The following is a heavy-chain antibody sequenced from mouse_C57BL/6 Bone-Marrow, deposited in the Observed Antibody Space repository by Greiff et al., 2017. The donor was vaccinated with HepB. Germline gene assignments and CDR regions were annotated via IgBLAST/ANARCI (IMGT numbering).Heavy chain of an antibody. J-gene: IGHJ2*01. V-gene: IGHV1-4*01. CDR2: INPSSGYT. Sequence: VKLVESGAELARPGASVKMSCKASGYTFTSYTMHWVKQRPGQGLEWIGYINPSSGYTKYNQKFKDKATLTADKSSSTAYMQLSSLTSEDSAVYYCARFRTTGDYWGQGTTLTVSS. CDR3: ARFRTTGDY. D-gene: IGHD1-1*01. CDR1: GYTFTSYT.